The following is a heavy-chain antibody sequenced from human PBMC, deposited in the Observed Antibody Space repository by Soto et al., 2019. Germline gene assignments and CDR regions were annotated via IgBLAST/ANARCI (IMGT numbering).Heavy chain of an antibody. Sequence: QVQLQESGPGLVKPSETLSLTCAVYGGSISSNKWWSWVRQPPGKGLEWIGEIYHSGSTNYNPSLKSRVSISLDKSKNQCSLKLTSVTAADSAVYYCARDDHIVVVPTSLAAMDVWGQGTTVTVSS. CDR3: ARDDHIVVVPTSLAAMDV. D-gene: IGHD2-2*01. J-gene: IGHJ6*02. CDR1: GGSISSNKW. V-gene: IGHV4-4*02. CDR2: IYHSGST.